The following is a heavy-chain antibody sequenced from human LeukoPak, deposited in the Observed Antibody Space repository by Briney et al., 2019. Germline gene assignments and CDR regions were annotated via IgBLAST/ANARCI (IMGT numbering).Heavy chain of an antibody. D-gene: IGHD4-11*01. CDR1: GFTFSSYE. J-gene: IGHJ4*02. CDR3: ARDRITTSEIDY. V-gene: IGHV3-48*03. CDR2: ISSSWSTI. Sequence: HAGGSLRLSCAASGFTFSSYEMNWVRQAPGKGLEWVSYISSSWSTIYYADSVKGRFTISRDNAKNSLYLQMNSLRAEDTAVYNCARDRITTSEIDYWGQGTLVTVSS.